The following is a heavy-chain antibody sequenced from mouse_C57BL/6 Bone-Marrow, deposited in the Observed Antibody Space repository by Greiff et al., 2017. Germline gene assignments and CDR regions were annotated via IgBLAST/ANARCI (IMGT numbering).Heavy chain of an antibody. J-gene: IGHJ1*03. Sequence: EVQLQQSGAELVRPGASVKLSCTASGFNIKDDYMHWVKQRPEQGLEWIGWIDPENGDTEYASKFQGKATITADTSSNTAYLQLSSLTSEDTAVYYCTHHFTTVVGFDVWGTGTTVTVSS. CDR3: THHFTTVVGFDV. V-gene: IGHV14-4*01. CDR2: IDPENGDT. CDR1: GFNIKDDY. D-gene: IGHD1-1*01.